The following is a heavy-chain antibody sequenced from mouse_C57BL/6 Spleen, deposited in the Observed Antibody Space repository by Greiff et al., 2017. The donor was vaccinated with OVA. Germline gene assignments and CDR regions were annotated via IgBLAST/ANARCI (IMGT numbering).Heavy chain of an antibody. Sequence: EVQVVESGPGLVKPSQSLSLTCSVTGYSITSGYYWNWIRQFPGNKLEWMGYISYDGSNNYNPSLKNRISITRDTSKNQFFLKLNSVTTEDTATYYCARGYYGSRGYAMDYWGQGTSVTVSS. J-gene: IGHJ4*01. D-gene: IGHD1-1*01. CDR1: GYSITSGYY. CDR3: ARGYYGSRGYAMDY. CDR2: ISYDGSN. V-gene: IGHV3-6*01.